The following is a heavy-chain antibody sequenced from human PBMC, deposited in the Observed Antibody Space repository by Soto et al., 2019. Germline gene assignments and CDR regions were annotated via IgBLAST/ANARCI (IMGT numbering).Heavy chain of an antibody. CDR1: GITLTSHA. CDR3: AKTPGGDRHGDWYFDL. J-gene: IGHJ2*01. CDR2: INSGGSP. D-gene: IGHD3-16*01. Sequence: EVQVLESGGGLVQPGGSLRLACAASGITLTSHAMNWVRLAPGRGLEWVSGINSGGSPFYGDSAKGRFSIFRDNPKNTLYLQMDSLRAEDTAMYYCAKTPGGDRHGDWYFDLWGRGTLVTVSS. V-gene: IGHV3-23*01.